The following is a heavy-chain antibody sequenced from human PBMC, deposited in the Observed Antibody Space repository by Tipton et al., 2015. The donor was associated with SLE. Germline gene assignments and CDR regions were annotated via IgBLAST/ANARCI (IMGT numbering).Heavy chain of an antibody. V-gene: IGHV3-21*01. CDR3: ARVSGDGGYYFDY. Sequence: SLRLSCEASGFTFSTYSMNWVRQAPGKGLEWVSSITSSSTYIDYADSVKGRFTISRDNAKNSLYLQMNSLRAEDTAVYYCARVSGDGGYYFDYWGQGTLVTVSS. CDR2: ITSSSTYI. CDR1: GFTFSTYS. D-gene: IGHD7-27*01. J-gene: IGHJ4*02.